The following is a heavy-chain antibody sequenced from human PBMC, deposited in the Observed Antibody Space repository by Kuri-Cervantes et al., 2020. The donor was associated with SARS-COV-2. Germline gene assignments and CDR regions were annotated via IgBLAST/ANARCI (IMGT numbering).Heavy chain of an antibody. CDR3: TTDRGIASRPLFDY. CDR1: GISFNNAW. Sequence: GESLKISCAASGISFNNAWMGWVRQTPGKGLEWVGRLKSRSDGGARDYAEPVKGRFVISRDDATSTMYLQVNSLIIEDTGIYYCTTDRGIASRPLFDYWGQGTLVTDSS. CDR2: LKSRSDGGAR. D-gene: IGHD6-13*01. V-gene: IGHV3-15*01. J-gene: IGHJ4*02.